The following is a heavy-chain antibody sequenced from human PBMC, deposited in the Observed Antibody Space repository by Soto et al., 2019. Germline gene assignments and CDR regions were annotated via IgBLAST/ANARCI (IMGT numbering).Heavy chain of an antibody. CDR2: ISSGSSDT. J-gene: IGHJ4*02. CDR3: ARVAY. V-gene: IGHV3-21*01. Sequence: WVRQVPGKGLEWVASISSGSSDTWYADSVKGRFIISRDNVQNSLFLQMNTLRPEDTAIYYCARVAYWGPGTQVTVSS.